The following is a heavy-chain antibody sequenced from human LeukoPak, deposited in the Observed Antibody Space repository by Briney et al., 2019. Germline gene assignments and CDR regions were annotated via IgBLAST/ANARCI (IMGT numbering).Heavy chain of an antibody. CDR1: GFTFSSYS. D-gene: IGHD6-6*01. J-gene: IGHJ4*02. CDR3: ARGASSSSSSPDY. V-gene: IGHV3-21*01. CDR2: ISSSSSYI. Sequence: GGSLRLSCAASGFTFSSYSMNWVRQAPGKGLEWVSSISSSSSYIYYADSVKGRFTISRDNAKNSLYLQMNSLRAEDTAVYYCARGASSSSSSPDYWCQGTLVTVSS.